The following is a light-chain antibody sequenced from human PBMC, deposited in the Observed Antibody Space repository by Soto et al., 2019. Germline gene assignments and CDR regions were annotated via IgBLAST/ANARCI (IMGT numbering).Light chain of an antibody. CDR2: GGN. V-gene: IGLV1-44*01. CDR3: QSYDMSLNNHV. CDR1: SSNIGGNT. Sequence: QSVLTQPPSASGTPGQRVTISCSGTSSNIGGNTVSWYQHLPGTAPKLLIYGGNNRPSGVPDRFSGSRSGTSASLAITGLQAEDEADYYCQSYDMSLNNHVFGTGTKLTVL. J-gene: IGLJ1*01.